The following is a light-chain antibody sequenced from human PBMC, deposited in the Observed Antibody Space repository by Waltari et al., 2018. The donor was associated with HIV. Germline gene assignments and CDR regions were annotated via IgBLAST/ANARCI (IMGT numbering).Light chain of an antibody. CDR1: SGHSSYA. Sequence: QLVLTQSPSASATLGASVKHTRNLSSGHSSYAIAWHKQQPEKGPRYLMKLNSDGSHSKGDGIPDRFSGSSSGAERYLTISSHQSEDEADYYCQTWGTGIQVFGGGTKLTVL. CDR3: QTWGTGIQV. J-gene: IGLJ2*01. V-gene: IGLV4-69*01. CDR2: LNSDGSH.